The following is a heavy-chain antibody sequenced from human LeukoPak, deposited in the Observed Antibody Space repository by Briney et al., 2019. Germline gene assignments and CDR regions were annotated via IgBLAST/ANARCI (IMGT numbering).Heavy chain of an antibody. CDR2: IYYSGST. Sequence: PSETLSLTCTVSGGSISSGGYYWSWIRQHPGKGLEWIGYIYYSGSTYYNPSLKSRVTISVDTSKNQFSLKLSSVTAADTAAYYCARGVVYALFDYWGQGTLVTVSS. J-gene: IGHJ4*02. CDR3: ARGVVYALFDY. CDR1: GGSISSGGYY. D-gene: IGHD2-8*02. V-gene: IGHV4-31*03.